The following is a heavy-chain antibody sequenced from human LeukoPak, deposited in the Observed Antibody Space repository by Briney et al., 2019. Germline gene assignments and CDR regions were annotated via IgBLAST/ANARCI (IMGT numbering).Heavy chain of an antibody. Sequence: ASVKVSCKASGYTFTSYAMHWVGQAPGQRLEWMGWINAGNGNTKYSQKFQGRVTITRDTSASTAYMELSSLRSEDTAVYYCARVRMVRGVISYYYGMDVWGKGTTVTVSS. CDR2: INAGNGNT. V-gene: IGHV1-3*01. J-gene: IGHJ6*04. CDR3: ARVRMVRGVISYYYGMDV. D-gene: IGHD3-10*01. CDR1: GYTFTSYA.